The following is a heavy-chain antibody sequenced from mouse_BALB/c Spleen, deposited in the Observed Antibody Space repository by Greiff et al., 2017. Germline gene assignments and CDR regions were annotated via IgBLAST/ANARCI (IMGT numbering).Heavy chain of an antibody. CDR2: ISNGGGST. Sequence: EVMLVESGGGLVQPGGSLKLSCAASGFTFSSYTMSWVRQTPEKRLEWVAYISNGGGSTYYPDTVKGRFTISRDNAKNTLYLQMSSLKSEDTAMYYCARHEPPDYWGQGTTLTVSS. J-gene: IGHJ2*01. CDR3: ARHEPPDY. CDR1: GFTFSSYT. V-gene: IGHV5-12-2*01.